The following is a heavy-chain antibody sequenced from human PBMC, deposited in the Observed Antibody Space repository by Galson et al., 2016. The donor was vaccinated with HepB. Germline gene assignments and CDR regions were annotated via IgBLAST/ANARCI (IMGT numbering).Heavy chain of an antibody. CDR1: GDSISSSSNY. Sequence: SETLSLTCTVSGDSISSSSNYWGWIRQSPGKGLEWIGSIYYSGSTYYNPSLKSRLTISVDTSKNQFSLKLNSVTAADTAVYYCARHVTDGITMMVVIMTDAFDMWGQGTMVAVSS. CDR2: IYYSGST. CDR3: ARHVTDGITMMVVIMTDAFDM. V-gene: IGHV4-39*01. J-gene: IGHJ3*02. D-gene: IGHD3-22*01.